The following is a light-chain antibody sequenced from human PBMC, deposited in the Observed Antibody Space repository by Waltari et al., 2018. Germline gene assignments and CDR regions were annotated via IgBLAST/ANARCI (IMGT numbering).Light chain of an antibody. CDR1: SGHSTNV. J-gene: IGLJ3*02. CDR2: VNSDGSH. Sequence: QLVLTQSPSASASLGASVKLTCTLSSGHSTNVIAWLQKRPERGPRYLMKVNSDGSHNKGDEIPDRFSGSSSGAEHYLTISSLQSEDEADYYCQTGGHGTGVFGGGTKLTVL. CDR3: QTGGHGTGV. V-gene: IGLV4-69*01.